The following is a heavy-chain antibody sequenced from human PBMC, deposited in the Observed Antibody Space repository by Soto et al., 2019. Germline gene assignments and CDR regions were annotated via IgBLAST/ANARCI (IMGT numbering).Heavy chain of an antibody. D-gene: IGHD2-2*01. CDR2: VSKSDYT. J-gene: IGHJ4*02. V-gene: IGHV3-21*04. CDR3: AREDSIIIPAVSDF. CDR1: GFPFNNYG. Sequence: GGSLRLSCVVYGFPFNNYGINWVRQAPGKGLEWVSTVSKSDYTYYSDLVKGRFTISRDNAKNTVSLQMNTLRAEDTAVYFCAREDSIIIPAVSDFWGQGTLVTVS.